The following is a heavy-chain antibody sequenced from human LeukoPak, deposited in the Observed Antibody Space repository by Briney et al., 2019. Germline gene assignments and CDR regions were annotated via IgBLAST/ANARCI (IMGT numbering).Heavy chain of an antibody. D-gene: IGHD6-19*01. V-gene: IGHV4-34*01. CDR2: INHSGST. J-gene: IGHJ5*02. Sequence: SETLSLTCAVYGGSFSGYYWSWIRQPPGKGLEWIGEINHSGSTNYNPSLKSRVTISVDTSKNQFSLKLSSVTAADTAVYYCARGGQWLVRWWFDHWGQGTLVTVSS. CDR1: GGSFSGYY. CDR3: ARGGQWLVRWWFDH.